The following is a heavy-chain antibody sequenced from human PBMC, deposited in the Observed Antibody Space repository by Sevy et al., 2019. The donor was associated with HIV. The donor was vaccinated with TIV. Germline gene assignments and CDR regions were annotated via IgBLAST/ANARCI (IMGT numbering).Heavy chain of an antibody. D-gene: IGHD2-2*01. J-gene: IGHJ6*02. CDR3: ARPTGDRYCSSTSCYEGIYYYYGMDV. CDR1: GGTFSSYA. CDR2: IIPIFGTA. Sequence: ASVKVSCKASGGTFSSYAISWVRQAPGQGLEWMGGIIPIFGTANYAQKFQGRVTITADESTSTAYMELGSLGSEDTAGYYCARPTGDRYCSSTSCYEGIYYYYGMDVWGQGTTVTVSS. V-gene: IGHV1-69*13.